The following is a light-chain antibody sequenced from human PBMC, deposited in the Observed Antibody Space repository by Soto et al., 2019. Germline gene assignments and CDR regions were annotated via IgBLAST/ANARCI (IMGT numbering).Light chain of an antibody. CDR2: EGN. V-gene: IGLV2-23*01. Sequence: QSALTQPASVSGSPGQSITISCTGTSGDIGTYYLVSWYQQHPGRAPKLIIFEGNKLPSGVSNRFSASKSGNTASLAISGLQAEDEADYHCCSYAGRSTVICGGGTKLTVL. CDR1: SGDIGTYYL. J-gene: IGLJ2*01. CDR3: CSYAGRSTVI.